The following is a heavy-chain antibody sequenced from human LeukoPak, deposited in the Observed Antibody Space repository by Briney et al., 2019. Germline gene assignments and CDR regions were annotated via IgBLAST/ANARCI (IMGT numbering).Heavy chain of an antibody. Sequence: GGSLRLSCVASGFTFSRSEMNWVRQAPGKGLEWVSHIDSSSNTIYYAGSVKGRFTISRDNAKNSLYLQMNSLRAEDTAVYYCTTVRGIGVPGIRFDPWGQGTLVTVSS. CDR2: IDSSSNTI. D-gene: IGHD6-13*01. J-gene: IGHJ5*02. V-gene: IGHV3-48*03. CDR1: GFTFSRSE. CDR3: TTVRGIGVPGIRFDP.